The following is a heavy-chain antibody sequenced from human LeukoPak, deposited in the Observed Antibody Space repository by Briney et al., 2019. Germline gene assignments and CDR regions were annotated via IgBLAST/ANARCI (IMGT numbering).Heavy chain of an antibody. D-gene: IGHD1-26*01. CDR3: ARASGRLFPFDY. CDR2: ISSSSSYI. V-gene: IGHV3-21*04. J-gene: IGHJ4*02. Sequence: GGSLRLSCAASGFTFSSYSMNWVHQAPGKGLEWVSSISSSSSYIYYADSVKGRFTISRDNSKNTLYLQMTSLRAGDTAIYYCARASGRLFPFDYWGQGTLVTVSS. CDR1: GFTFSSYS.